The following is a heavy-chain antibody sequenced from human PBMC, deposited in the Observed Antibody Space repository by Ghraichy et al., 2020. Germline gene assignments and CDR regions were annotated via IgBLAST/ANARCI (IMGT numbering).Heavy chain of an antibody. D-gene: IGHD3-22*01. Sequence: ETLSLTCAASGFTCSSYAMNWVRQAPGKGLEWVSGISGSGGSTYYADSVKGRFTISRDNSKNTLYLQMNSLRAEDTAVYYCAKSPSYYYDSSGLYYFDYWGQGTLVTVSS. CDR1: GFTCSSYA. CDR3: AKSPSYYYDSSGLYYFDY. V-gene: IGHV3-23*01. J-gene: IGHJ4*02. CDR2: ISGSGGST.